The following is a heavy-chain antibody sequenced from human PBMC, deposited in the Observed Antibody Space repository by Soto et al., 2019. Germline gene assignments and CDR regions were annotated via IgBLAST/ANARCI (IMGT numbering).Heavy chain of an antibody. CDR1: GFTVSSNY. CDR3: ARVTTYYYGSGSGP. J-gene: IGHJ5*02. D-gene: IGHD3-10*01. V-gene: IGHV3-66*01. Sequence: EVQLVESGGGLVQPGGSLRLSCAASGFTVSSNYMSWFRQAPGKGLEWVSVIYDNGDTYYPDSVKGRFTISRDNSKNTLYLQMNSLRAEDTAVYHCARVTTYYYGSGSGPWGQGTLVTVSS. CDR2: IYDNGDT.